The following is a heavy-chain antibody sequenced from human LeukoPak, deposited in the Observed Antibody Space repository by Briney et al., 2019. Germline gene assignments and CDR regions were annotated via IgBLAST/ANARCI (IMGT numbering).Heavy chain of an antibody. CDR3: AKDRNNYGDYGAFDI. J-gene: IGHJ3*02. D-gene: IGHD4-17*01. Sequence: GGSLRLSCAASGFTFSSYGMHWVRQAPGKGLEWVAVIWYDGSNKYYADSVKGRFTISRDNSKNTLYLQMNSLRAEDTAVYYCAKDRNNYGDYGAFDIWGQGTMVTVSS. CDR1: GFTFSSYG. V-gene: IGHV3-33*06. CDR2: IWYDGSNK.